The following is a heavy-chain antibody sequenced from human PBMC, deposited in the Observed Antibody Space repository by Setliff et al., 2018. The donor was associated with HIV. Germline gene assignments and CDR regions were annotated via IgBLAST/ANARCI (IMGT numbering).Heavy chain of an antibody. CDR2: IYHSGTT. CDR1: GYSINSAYY. CDR3: AREIYGGNSRPFDY. D-gene: IGHD4-17*01. V-gene: IGHV4-38-2*02. J-gene: IGHJ4*02. Sequence: PSETLSLTCTVSGYSINSAYYWGWIRQPPGKGLEWIGTIYHSGTTYYNPSLKSRVTISVDTSKNHFSLKLSSVTAADTAVYYCAREIYGGNSRPFDYWGQGTLVTVSS.